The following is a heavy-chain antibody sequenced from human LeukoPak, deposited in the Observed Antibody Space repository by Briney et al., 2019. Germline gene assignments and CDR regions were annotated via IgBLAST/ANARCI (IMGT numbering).Heavy chain of an antibody. V-gene: IGHV3-7*01. CDR3: ARENEGFGYNPLDY. Sequence: GGSLRLSCVVSGFTFSNYWMSWVRQAPGKGLEWVINIRPDGGEKYFVDSVKGRFTISGDNAKNSLYLQMNSLRDEDTAVYYCARENEGFGYNPLDYWGQGTLVTVSS. CDR2: IRPDGGEK. D-gene: IGHD5-24*01. J-gene: IGHJ4*02. CDR1: GFTFSNYW.